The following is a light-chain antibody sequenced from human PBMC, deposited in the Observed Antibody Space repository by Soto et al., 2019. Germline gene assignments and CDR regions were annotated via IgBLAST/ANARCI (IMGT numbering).Light chain of an antibody. CDR1: SGDVGSYNL. CDR3: CADAGNSEV. J-gene: IGLJ1*01. Sequence: QAVVTQPASVSGSPGQSITIPCTGTSGDVGSYNLVSWYQQHPGKAPKLLIYEVTERPSGVSNRFSGSKSGNTASLTISGLQPADEADYYRCADAGNSEVFGTGTKVTVL. CDR2: EVT. V-gene: IGLV2-23*02.